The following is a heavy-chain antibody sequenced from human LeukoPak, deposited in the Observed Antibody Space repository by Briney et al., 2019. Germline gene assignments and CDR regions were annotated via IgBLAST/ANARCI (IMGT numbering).Heavy chain of an antibody. CDR3: ASRELRNDAFDI. V-gene: IGHV4-39*01. D-gene: IGHD1-26*01. J-gene: IGHJ3*02. CDR1: GGSISSSSYY. CDR2: IYYSGST. Sequence: KASETLSLTCTVSGGSISSSSYYWGWIRQPPGKGLEWIGSIYYSGSTYYNPSLKSRVTISVDTSKNQFSLKLSSVTAADTAVYYCASRELRNDAFDIWGQGTMVTVSS.